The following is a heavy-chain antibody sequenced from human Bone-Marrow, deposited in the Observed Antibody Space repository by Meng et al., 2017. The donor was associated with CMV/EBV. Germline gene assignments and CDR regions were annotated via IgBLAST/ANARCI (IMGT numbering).Heavy chain of an antibody. CDR1: GGSISSSGFY. V-gene: IGHV4-39*07. CDR3: ARDNPPYGGYKFDY. J-gene: IGHJ4*02. Sequence: SEPLSLTCTVSGGSISSSGFYWGWIRQPPGEGLEWIGVIYNSGNSYYNPSLRSRVTISVDTSKNQFSLKLSSVTAADTAVYYCARDNPPYGGYKFDYWGQGTPVTVSS. D-gene: IGHD3-22*01. CDR2: IYNSGNS.